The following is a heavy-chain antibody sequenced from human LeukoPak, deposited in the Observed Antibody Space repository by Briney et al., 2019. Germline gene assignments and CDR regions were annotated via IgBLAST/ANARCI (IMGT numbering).Heavy chain of an antibody. D-gene: IGHD1-1*01. J-gene: IGHJ4*02. CDR2: IIPVLDSA. V-gene: IGHV1-69*04. CDR1: GGTFNHFG. Sequence: ASVKVSCKASGGTFNHFGINWVRQAPGQGLEWMGRIIPVLDSAKYAPKIQDRVTITADKSTGTAYMELNSLRSEDTAVYFCARDSGRPPTSFDYWGQGTLVTVSS. CDR3: ARDSGRPPTSFDY.